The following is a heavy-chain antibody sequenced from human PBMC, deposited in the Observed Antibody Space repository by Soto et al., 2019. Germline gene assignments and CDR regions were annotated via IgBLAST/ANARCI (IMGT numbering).Heavy chain of an antibody. V-gene: IGHV1-69*13. CDR2: IISIFGTA. J-gene: IGHJ6*02. CDR1: GGTFSSYA. D-gene: IGHD3-22*01. CDR3: ARFPYDSSGYFLPPAYYYYYGMDV. Sequence: SVKVSCKASGGTFSSYAISWVRQAPGQGLEWIGGIISIFGTANYAQKFQGSVTITADESTSTAYIELSSLRSEDTAVYYCARFPYDSSGYFLPPAYYYYYGMDVWGQGTTVTVSS.